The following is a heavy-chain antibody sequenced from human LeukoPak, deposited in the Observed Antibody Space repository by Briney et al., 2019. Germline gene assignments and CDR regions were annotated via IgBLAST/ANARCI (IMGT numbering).Heavy chain of an antibody. CDR1: GYTSTSYG. Sequence: GASVKVSCKASGYTSTSYGISWVRQAPGQGLEWMGWISAYNGNTNYAQKLQGRVTMTTDTSTSTAYMELRSLRSDDTAVYYCARGAKLRDFWSGYALGYYYMDVWGKGTTVTVSS. D-gene: IGHD3-3*01. CDR2: ISAYNGNT. V-gene: IGHV1-18*01. J-gene: IGHJ6*03. CDR3: ARGAKLRDFWSGYALGYYYMDV.